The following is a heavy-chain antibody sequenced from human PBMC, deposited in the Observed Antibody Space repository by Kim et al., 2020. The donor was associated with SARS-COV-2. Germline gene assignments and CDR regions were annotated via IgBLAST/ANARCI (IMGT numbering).Heavy chain of an antibody. J-gene: IGHJ6*02. D-gene: IGHD6-13*01. Sequence: YYQDSVKGRLTISRANSKNTLYLQMNSRRAEDTAVYYCAKLDIAAALDVWGQGTTVTVSS. V-gene: IGHV3-23*01. CDR3: AKLDIAAALDV.